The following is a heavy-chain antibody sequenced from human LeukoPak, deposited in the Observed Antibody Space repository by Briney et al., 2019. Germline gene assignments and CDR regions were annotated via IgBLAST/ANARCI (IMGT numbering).Heavy chain of an antibody. J-gene: IGHJ4*02. CDR3: SYQRGGQVY. CDR1: GFTFSSYW. D-gene: IGHD2-2*01. V-gene: IGHV3-74*01. CDR2: ISNDGSST. Sequence: GGSLRLSCAASGFTFSSYWTHWVRQAPGKGLVWVSRISNDGSSTDYADSVKGRFTISRDNAKNTLYLQMHSLRAEDTALYYCSYQRGGQVYWGQGTLVTVSS.